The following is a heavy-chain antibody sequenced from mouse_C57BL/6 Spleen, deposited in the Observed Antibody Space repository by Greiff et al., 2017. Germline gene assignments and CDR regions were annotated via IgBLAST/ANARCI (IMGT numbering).Heavy chain of an antibody. V-gene: IGHV14-3*01. Sequence: VHVKQSVAELVKPGASVKLSCTASGFNIKNTSMHWVKQRPEQGLEWIGRIDPANGNTTYAPKFQGKATITADTSSNTAYLQLSSLTSEDTAIYYCARIYYGYDVNFDYGGQGTTLTVSS. CDR2: IDPANGNT. CDR1: GFNIKNTS. D-gene: IGHD2-2*01. J-gene: IGHJ2*01. CDR3: ARIYYGYDVNFDY.